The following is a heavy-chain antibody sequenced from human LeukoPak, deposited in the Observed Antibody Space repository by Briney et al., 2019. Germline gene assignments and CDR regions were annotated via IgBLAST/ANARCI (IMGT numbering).Heavy chain of an antibody. V-gene: IGHV1-69*13. Sequence: SVKVSCKASGGTFSSYAITWVRQAPGQGLEWMGGFIPIFGTANYAQKFQGRVTITADESTSTAYMERSSLRSEGTAVYYCARVREMATLDFDYWGQGTLVTVSS. CDR3: ARVREMATLDFDY. CDR2: FIPIFGTA. CDR1: GGTFSSYA. J-gene: IGHJ4*02. D-gene: IGHD5-24*01.